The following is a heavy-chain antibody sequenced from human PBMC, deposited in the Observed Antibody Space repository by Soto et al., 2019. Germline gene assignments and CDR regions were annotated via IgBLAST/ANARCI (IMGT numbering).Heavy chain of an antibody. J-gene: IGHJ4*02. Sequence: GSLRLSCAASGFTFKNFEMNWVRQAPGRGLEWVSYISTSGSTIYYADSVKGRFTISRDNAKNSLYLQINSLRAEDTAVYYCARDGGFMGDYWGQGALVTVSS. V-gene: IGHV3-48*03. CDR1: GFTFKNFE. CDR3: ARDGGFMGDY. CDR2: ISTSGSTI. D-gene: IGHD3-16*01.